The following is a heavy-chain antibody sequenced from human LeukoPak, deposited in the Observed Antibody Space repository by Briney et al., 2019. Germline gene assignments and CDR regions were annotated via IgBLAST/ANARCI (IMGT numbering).Heavy chain of an antibody. V-gene: IGHV3-48*01. Sequence: GGSLRLSCAASGFTFSSSNMNWVRQAPGKGLEWVSYISSSSRTTYYADSVKGRFTISRDNAKNSLYLQMNSLRAEDTAVHYCARDPYSSDYYGMDVWGQGTTVTVSS. D-gene: IGHD5-18*01. CDR2: ISSSSRTT. J-gene: IGHJ6*02. CDR1: GFTFSSSN. CDR3: ARDPYSSDYYGMDV.